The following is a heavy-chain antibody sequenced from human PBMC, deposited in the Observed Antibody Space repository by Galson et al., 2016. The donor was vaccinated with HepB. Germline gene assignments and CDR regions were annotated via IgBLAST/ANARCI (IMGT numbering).Heavy chain of an antibody. CDR1: GGSISTHY. CDR2: INYRGNT. D-gene: IGHD2-2*02. V-gene: IGHV4-59*11. CDR3: AREVQGSGAAIGWFDS. Sequence: ETLSLTCTVSGGSISTHYWSWIRQPPGKGLEWIGYINYRGNTNYNPSLKSRVTLSIDTSKNRVSLKLTSATAADTAVYYCAREVQGSGAAIGWFDSWGQGSRVTVSS. J-gene: IGHJ5*01.